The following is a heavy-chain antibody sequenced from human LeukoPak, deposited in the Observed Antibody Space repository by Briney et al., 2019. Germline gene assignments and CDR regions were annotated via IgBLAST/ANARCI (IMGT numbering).Heavy chain of an antibody. Sequence: SETLSLTCTVSGVSISSYYWSWIRQPPGKGLEWIGYIYYSGSTNYNPSLKSRVTISVDTSKNQFSLKLSSVTAADTAVYYCARRYYDSSGSLYYFDYWGQGTLVTVSS. CDR1: GVSISSYY. D-gene: IGHD3-22*01. V-gene: IGHV4-59*08. CDR3: ARRYYDSSGSLYYFDY. CDR2: IYYSGST. J-gene: IGHJ4*02.